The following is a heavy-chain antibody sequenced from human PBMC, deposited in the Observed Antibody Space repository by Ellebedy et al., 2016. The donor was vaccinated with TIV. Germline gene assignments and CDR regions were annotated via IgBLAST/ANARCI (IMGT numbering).Heavy chain of an antibody. D-gene: IGHD1-26*01. CDR3: ARLIVGDSRHLDV. Sequence: GESLKISCEASGYVFTKYWIGWVRQMPGKGLEWMGYIFPADSDTRYSLSFQGQVTISADSSISTAYLQWSSLKASDTAIYYCARLIVGDSRHLDVWGKGTAVTVSS. V-gene: IGHV5-51*01. J-gene: IGHJ6*04. CDR1: GYVFTKYW. CDR2: IFPADSDT.